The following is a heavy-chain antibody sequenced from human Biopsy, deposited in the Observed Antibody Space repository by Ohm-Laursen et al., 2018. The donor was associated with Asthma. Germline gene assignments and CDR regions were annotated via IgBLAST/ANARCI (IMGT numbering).Heavy chain of an antibody. Sequence: SLRLSCSAFGFNFSYYSMIWVRQAPGTGLEWVAAISSGSDYIFYVDSVKGRFTISRDNAKNSLYLQMNSLRAEDTAVYYCASQSSGPDFWSGYYYFDYWGQGTLVTVSS. V-gene: IGHV3-21*01. J-gene: IGHJ4*02. D-gene: IGHD3-3*01. CDR1: GFNFSYYS. CDR2: ISSGSDYI. CDR3: ASQSSGPDFWSGYYYFDY.